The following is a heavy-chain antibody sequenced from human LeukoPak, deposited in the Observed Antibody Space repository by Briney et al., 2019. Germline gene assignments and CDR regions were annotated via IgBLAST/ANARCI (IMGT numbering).Heavy chain of an antibody. V-gene: IGHV4-34*01. Sequence: SETLSLTCAVYGGSFGGYYWTWIRQPPGKGLEWMGEITYSGSTNYNPSLKSRVTISVDTSKNQFSLNLSSVTAADTAVYYCARGWYYGDVDYWGQGTLVTVSS. CDR1: GGSFGGYY. CDR2: ITYSGST. J-gene: IGHJ4*02. CDR3: ARGWYYGDVDY. D-gene: IGHD3-10*01.